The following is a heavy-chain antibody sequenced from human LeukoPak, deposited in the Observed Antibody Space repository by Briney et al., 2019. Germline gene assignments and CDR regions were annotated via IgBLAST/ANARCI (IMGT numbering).Heavy chain of an antibody. CDR3: ARDGVYKGRIVATTGRAFDI. CDR1: GGTFSSYA. V-gene: IGHV1-69*13. Sequence: GASVKVSCKASGGTFSSYAISWVRQAPGQGLEWMGGIIPIFGTANYAQKFQGRVTITADESTSTAYMELSSLRSGDTAVYYCARDGVYKGRIVATTGRAFDIWGQGTMVTVSS. D-gene: IGHD5-12*01. J-gene: IGHJ3*02. CDR2: IIPIFGTA.